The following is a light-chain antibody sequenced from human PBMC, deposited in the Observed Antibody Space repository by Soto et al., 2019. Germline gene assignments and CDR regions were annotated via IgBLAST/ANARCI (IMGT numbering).Light chain of an antibody. CDR3: QQRSNWPPIT. CDR1: QSVNAY. CDR2: DAS. Sequence: EIVLTQSPATLSLSPGQRATLSCRASQSVNAYLVWYQHRPGQAPRVLIYDASNRASGIPARFSGSGSGTDFTLTISSLEPEDFALYYCQQRSNWPPITFGQGTRLEIK. J-gene: IGKJ5*01. V-gene: IGKV3-11*01.